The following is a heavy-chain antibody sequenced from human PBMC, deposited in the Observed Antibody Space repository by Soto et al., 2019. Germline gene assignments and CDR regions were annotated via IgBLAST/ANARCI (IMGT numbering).Heavy chain of an antibody. V-gene: IGHV3-48*01. CDR1: GFTFSTYN. D-gene: IGHD3-22*01. CDR2: ISDSSSTI. Sequence: GGSLRLSCAASGFTFSTYNMNWVRQAPGKGLEWVSYISDSSSTIHYADSVKGRFTISRDNAKNSLYLQMNSLRAEDKAVYYWARVYYPYYDDSSGDHLYYWGQGSLVTVSS. CDR3: ARVYYPYYDDSSGDHLYY. J-gene: IGHJ4*02.